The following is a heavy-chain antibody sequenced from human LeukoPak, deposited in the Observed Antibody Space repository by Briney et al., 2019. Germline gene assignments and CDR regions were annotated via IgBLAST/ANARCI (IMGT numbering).Heavy chain of an antibody. CDR3: AREDYGSGSSFDY. V-gene: IGHV3-7*01. CDR2: IKQDGREK. CDR1: GFTFTSYW. D-gene: IGHD3-10*01. J-gene: IGHJ4*02. Sequence: GGSLRLSCAASGFTFTSYWMSWVRQAPGKGLEWVANIKQDGREKYYVDSVKGRFTISRDNAKNSLYLQMNSLRAEDTAVYYCAREDYGSGSSFDYWGQGTLVTVSS.